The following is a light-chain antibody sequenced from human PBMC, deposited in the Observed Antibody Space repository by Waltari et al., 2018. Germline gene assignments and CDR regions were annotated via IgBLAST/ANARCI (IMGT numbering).Light chain of an antibody. V-gene: IGLV2-23*02. J-gene: IGLJ2*01. CDR3: FSYTRSITFV. CDR2: EVS. Sequence: HSALTQPASVSGSPGQSITIPCSGTNNDVVNYNHVSWYQQHPGRVPKLIIYEVSERPSGVSDRFSGSKSGNTASLTISGLQPDDEADYYCFSYTRSITFVFGGGTKLTVL. CDR1: NNDVVNYNH.